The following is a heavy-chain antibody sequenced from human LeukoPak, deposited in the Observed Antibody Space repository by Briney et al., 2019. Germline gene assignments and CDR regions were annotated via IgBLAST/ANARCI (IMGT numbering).Heavy chain of an antibody. D-gene: IGHD2-2*01. CDR1: GGSFSGYY. CDR3: ARRRVVPAAIGRYKWFDP. V-gene: IGHV4-34*01. CDR2: INHSGGT. J-gene: IGHJ5*02. Sequence: SETLSLTCAVYGGSFSGYYWSWIRQPPGKGLEWIGEINHSGGTNYNPSLKSRVTISVDTSKNQFSLKLSSVTAADTAVYYCARRRVVPAAIGRYKWFDPWGQGTLVTVSS.